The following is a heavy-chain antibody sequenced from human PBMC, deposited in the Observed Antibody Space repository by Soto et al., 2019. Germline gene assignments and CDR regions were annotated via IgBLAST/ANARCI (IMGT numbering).Heavy chain of an antibody. V-gene: IGHV4-39*01. J-gene: IGHJ6*02. D-gene: IGHD1-26*01. CDR1: GGSISSSSYY. CDR3: ASPPTLRWDYYGMDV. CDR2: IYYSGST. Sequence: QLQLQESGPGLVKPSETLSLTCTVSGGSISSSSYYWGWIRQPPGKGLEWIGSIYYSGSTYYNPSLKSRVTISVDTSKNQFSLKLSSVTAADTAVYYCASPPTLRWDYYGMDVWGQGTTVTVSS.